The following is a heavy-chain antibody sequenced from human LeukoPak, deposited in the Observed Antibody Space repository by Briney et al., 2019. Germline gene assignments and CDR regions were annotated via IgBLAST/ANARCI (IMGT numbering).Heavy chain of an antibody. V-gene: IGHV3-30*02. CDR3: TKPASGTARERFEY. J-gene: IGHJ4*02. CDR1: GFTFSSSG. CDR2: IRYDGGIK. D-gene: IGHD1-26*01. Sequence: GVSLRLSCAASGFTFSSSGMHWVRQAPGKGLEWVAYIRYDGGIKHHADSVKGRFTVSRDNSENTLYLQMNSLRPEDTAVYYCTKPASGTARERFEYWGQGTLVTVSP.